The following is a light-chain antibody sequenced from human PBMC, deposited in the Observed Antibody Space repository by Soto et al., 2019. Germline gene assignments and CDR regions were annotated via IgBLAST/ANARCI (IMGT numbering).Light chain of an antibody. CDR2: GAY. CDR3: QQSQSDSNWP. V-gene: IGKV1-5*01. CDR1: QSIGRW. Sequence: DIQMTQSPSTLSAHVGDRVTITCRASQSIGRWLAWYQQKPGKAPELLVFGAYVLQTGVPSRFSGGGSGTEFTLSINDLQADDSATYYCQQSQSDSNWPFGQGTKVEIK. J-gene: IGKJ1*01.